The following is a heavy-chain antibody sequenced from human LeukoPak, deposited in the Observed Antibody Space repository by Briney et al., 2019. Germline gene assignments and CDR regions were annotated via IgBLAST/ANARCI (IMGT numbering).Heavy chain of an antibody. CDR3: ATDSSGYYWEPDY. CDR1: GLTFSSHW. CDR2: ISSSSSYI. V-gene: IGHV3-21*04. D-gene: IGHD3-22*01. J-gene: IGHJ4*02. Sequence: KAGGSLRLSCAASGLTFSSHWMNWVRQAPGKGLEWVSSISSSSSYIYYADSVKGRFTISRDNAKNSLYLQMNSLRAEDTAVYYCATDSSGYYWEPDYWGQGTLVTVSS.